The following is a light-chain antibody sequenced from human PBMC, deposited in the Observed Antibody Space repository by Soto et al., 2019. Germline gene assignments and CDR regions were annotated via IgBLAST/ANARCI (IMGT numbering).Light chain of an antibody. V-gene: IGKV3-15*01. J-gene: IGKJ4*01. CDR3: QRYNNWPLT. Sequence: ETLMTQSPATLSVSPGETVTLSCRSSQDLHIDLAWYHQKPGQAPTLLIYGVSARAPGVPARFSGAGSGTEFTLTIRSLQSADFGVYYCQRYNNWPLTFGGGTKV. CDR1: QDLHID. CDR2: GVS.